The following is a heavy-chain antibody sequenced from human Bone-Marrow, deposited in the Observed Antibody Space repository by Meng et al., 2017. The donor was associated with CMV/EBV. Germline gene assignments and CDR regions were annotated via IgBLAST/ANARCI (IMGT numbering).Heavy chain of an antibody. CDR2: IYHSGST. D-gene: IGHD4/OR15-4a*01. Sequence: LPCCVSGGSVSSGSYYWTWIRQPPGKGLEWIGYIYHSGSTNYNPSLKSRVTISVDASRDQFSLRLSSVTAADTAVYYCARCTNYFDPWGQGTLVTVSS. V-gene: IGHV4-61*01. J-gene: IGHJ5*02. CDR3: ARCTNYFDP. CDR1: GGSVSSGSYY.